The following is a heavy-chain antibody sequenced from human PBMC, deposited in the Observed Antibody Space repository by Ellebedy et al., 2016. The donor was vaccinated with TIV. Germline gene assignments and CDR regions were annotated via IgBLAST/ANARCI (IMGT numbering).Heavy chain of an antibody. D-gene: IGHD4-17*01. CDR3: AGEGDYGDPRTPYVY. CDR2: IYPGGTT. V-gene: IGHV3-53*01. Sequence: GESLKISCAASGFAVNNKYMNWVRQAPGKGLEWVSVIYPGGTTYYADSVRGRFTISRDNSRNTLYLQMNSLRAEDTAVYYCAGEGDYGDPRTPYVYWGQGTLVTVSS. J-gene: IGHJ4*02. CDR1: GFAVNNKY.